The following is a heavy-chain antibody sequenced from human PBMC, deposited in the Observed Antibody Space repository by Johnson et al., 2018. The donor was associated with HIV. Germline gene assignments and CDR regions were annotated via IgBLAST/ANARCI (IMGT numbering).Heavy chain of an antibody. V-gene: IGHV3-30*02. J-gene: IGHJ3*02. CDR1: GFTFSSYG. CDR3: AKDPPSTGCYAFDI. CDR2: IRYDGSNK. Sequence: QVQLVESGGGVVQPGGSLRLSCAASGFTFSSYGMHWVRQAPGKGLEWVAFIRYDGSNKYYADSVKGRFTISRDNSKNTLYLQMNSLRAEDTAVYYCAKDPPSTGCYAFDIWGQGTMVTVSS. D-gene: IGHD1-1*01.